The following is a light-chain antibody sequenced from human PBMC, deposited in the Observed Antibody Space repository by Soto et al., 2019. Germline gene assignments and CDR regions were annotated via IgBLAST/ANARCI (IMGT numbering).Light chain of an antibody. J-gene: IGKJ4*01. CDR3: QQLTRYPST. Sequence: DIQMTQSPSSLSASVGDRVTITCQASQDISNYLNWYQQKPGKAPKLLIYDASNLETGVPSRFSGSGSGTDFTFTISSLQPEDIATYYCQQLTRYPSTFGGGTKVDIK. CDR1: QDISNY. V-gene: IGKV1-33*01. CDR2: DAS.